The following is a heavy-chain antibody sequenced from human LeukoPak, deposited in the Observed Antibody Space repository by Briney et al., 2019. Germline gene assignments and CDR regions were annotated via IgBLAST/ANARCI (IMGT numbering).Heavy chain of an antibody. CDR1: GFTFSSYA. D-gene: IGHD5-18*01. V-gene: IGHV3-33*08. J-gene: IGHJ4*02. CDR3: ARDTAMANFDY. CDR2: IWYDGSNK. Sequence: PGGSLRLSCAASGFTFSSYAMHWVRQAPGKGLEWVAVIWYDGSNKYYADSVEGRFTISRDNSKNTLYLQMNSLRAEDTAVYYCARDTAMANFDYWGQGTLVTVSS.